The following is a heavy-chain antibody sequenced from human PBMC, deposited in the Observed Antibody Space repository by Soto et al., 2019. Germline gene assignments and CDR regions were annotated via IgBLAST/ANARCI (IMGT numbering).Heavy chain of an antibody. CDR3: ARHARRRYGDYDY. Sequence: QVHLQESGPGLVKPSQTLSLTCTVSGDSISSGDYYWTWIRQPPGKGLEWIGYIYYSGTTYRNPSPKSRVSITVDTSKNQLALQLNFVTVEDPAVYYWARHARRRYGDYDYWGQGTLVTVSS. D-gene: IGHD4-17*01. CDR1: GDSISSGDYY. V-gene: IGHV4-30-4*01. J-gene: IGHJ4*02. CDR2: IYYSGTT.